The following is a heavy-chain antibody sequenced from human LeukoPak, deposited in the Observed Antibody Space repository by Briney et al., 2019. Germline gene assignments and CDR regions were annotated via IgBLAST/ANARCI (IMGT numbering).Heavy chain of an antibody. Sequence: PSETLSLTCAVSGYSISSAYCWGWIRQPPRKGLEWIGSICHSGSTYYNPSLKSRVTISVDTSKNHFSLRLSSVTAADTAVYYCARMDAVVVVTAHDVFDIWGQGTMVTVSS. V-gene: IGHV4-38-2*01. CDR3: ARMDAVVVVTAHDVFDI. CDR1: GYSISSAYC. J-gene: IGHJ3*02. D-gene: IGHD2-15*01. CDR2: ICHSGST.